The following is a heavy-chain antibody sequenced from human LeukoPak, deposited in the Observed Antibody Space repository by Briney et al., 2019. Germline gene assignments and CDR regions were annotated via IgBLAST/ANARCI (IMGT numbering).Heavy chain of an antibody. CDR2: MNPNSGNT. J-gene: IGHJ4*02. CDR1: GYTFTSYD. D-gene: IGHD2-2*01. V-gene: IGHV1-8*01. Sequence: ASVKVSCKASGYTFTSYDINWVRQATGQGLEWMGWMNPNSGNTGYAQKFQGRVTMTRNTSISTAYMELSSLRSEDTAVYYCARADPGDCCSSTSCLLDYWGQGTLVTVSS. CDR3: ARADPGDCCSSTSCLLDY.